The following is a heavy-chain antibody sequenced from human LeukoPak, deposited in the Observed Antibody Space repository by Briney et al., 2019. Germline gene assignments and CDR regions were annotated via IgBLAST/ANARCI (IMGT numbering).Heavy chain of an antibody. CDR1: GFPFIHYA. V-gene: IGHV3-23*01. CDR3: AKADLDWPDNDYYHMAV. Sequence: GGSLRLSCAASGFPFIHYAMTWVSQAPGKGLEWVPGINSGGHSTLYADSVRGRFSISRENSRNMVYLQMNSLRADDTAVYYCAKADLDWPDNDYYHMAVWGKGTTVTVSS. CDR2: INSGGHST. J-gene: IGHJ6*03. D-gene: IGHD3-9*01.